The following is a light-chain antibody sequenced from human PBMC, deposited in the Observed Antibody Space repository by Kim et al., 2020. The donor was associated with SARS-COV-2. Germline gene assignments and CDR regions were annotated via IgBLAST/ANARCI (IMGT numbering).Light chain of an antibody. CDR2: DTS. V-gene: IGKV1-39*01. Sequence: IYSHLDWYQHKPGSAPQLLIYDTSTLKSGVPSRFSGSGSGTDFTLTIGSLQPEDFATYICQQSHATPITFGPGTRLEIK. CDR1: IYSH. J-gene: IGKJ5*01. CDR3: QQSHATPIT.